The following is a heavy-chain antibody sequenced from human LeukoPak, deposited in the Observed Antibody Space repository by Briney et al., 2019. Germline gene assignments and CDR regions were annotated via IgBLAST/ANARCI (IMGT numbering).Heavy chain of an antibody. V-gene: IGHV4-4*07. Sequence: SETLSLTCTVSGGSISSYYWSWIRQPAGKGLEWIGRIYTSGSTNHNPSLKSRVTMSVDTSKNQFSLKLSSVTAADTAVYYCASAQLFRDAFDIWGQGTMVTISS. CDR3: ASAQLFRDAFDI. D-gene: IGHD3-10*01. CDR1: GGSISSYY. J-gene: IGHJ3*02. CDR2: IYTSGST.